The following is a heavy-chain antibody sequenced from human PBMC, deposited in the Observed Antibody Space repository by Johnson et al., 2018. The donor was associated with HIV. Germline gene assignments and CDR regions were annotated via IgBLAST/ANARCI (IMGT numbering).Heavy chain of an antibody. CDR2: ISYDGDNK. Sequence: QVQLVESGGGVVQPGKSLRLSCAPSGFIFSNYDMDWVLQAPGKGLEWVVSISYDGDNKNYADSVKGRFTISRDNSKNTRSLKMNNLRTEDTGVYYCAKAYCPGCDGFDIWGQGTMVTVSS. D-gene: IGHD2-21*01. V-gene: IGHV3-30*18. CDR1: GFIFSNYD. CDR3: AKAYCPGCDGFDI. J-gene: IGHJ3*02.